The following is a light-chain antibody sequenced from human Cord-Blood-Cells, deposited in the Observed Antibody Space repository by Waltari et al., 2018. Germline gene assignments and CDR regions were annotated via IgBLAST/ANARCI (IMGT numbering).Light chain of an antibody. Sequence: DIQMTQSPSSLSASVGDRVTITCRASQSISSYLNWYQQKPGQAPTLLIYAASSLQSGVPLRFSCSGSGSDFTLTISSLQPEDFATYYCRQSYSTCTFGQGTKVEIK. V-gene: IGKV1-39*01. CDR1: QSISSY. CDR3: RQSYSTCT. J-gene: IGKJ1*01. CDR2: AAS.